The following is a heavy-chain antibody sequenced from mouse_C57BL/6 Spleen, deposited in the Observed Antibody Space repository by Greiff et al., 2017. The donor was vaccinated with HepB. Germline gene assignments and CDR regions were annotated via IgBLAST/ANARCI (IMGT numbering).Heavy chain of an antibody. V-gene: IGHV5-17*01. Sequence: EVMLVESGGGLVKPGGSLKLSCAASGFTFSDYGMHWVRQAPEKGLEWVAYISSGSSTIYYADTVKGRFTISRDNAKNTLFLQMTSLRSEDTAMYYCARPGGSHWYFDVWGTGTTVTVSS. CDR1: GFTFSDYG. CDR2: ISSGSSTI. J-gene: IGHJ1*03. CDR3: ARPGGSHWYFDV. D-gene: IGHD1-1*02.